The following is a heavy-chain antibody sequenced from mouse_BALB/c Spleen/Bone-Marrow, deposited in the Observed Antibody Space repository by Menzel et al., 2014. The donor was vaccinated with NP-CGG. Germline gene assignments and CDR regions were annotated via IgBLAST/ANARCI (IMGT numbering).Heavy chain of an antibody. D-gene: IGHD1-1*01. J-gene: IGHJ2*01. CDR2: IYPGDGDT. V-gene: IGHV1-80*01. CDR1: GYVFSTYW. Sequence: QVQLQQSGAELVRPGSSVKISCKASGYVFSTYWMNWGKQRPGQGLEWIGQIYPGDGDTNYNGKFKGTATLTVDKSSSTASMQLAGLTSEDCAVYFYTTSGYGSSYDYWGQGTPLTVSS. CDR3: TTSGYGSSYDY.